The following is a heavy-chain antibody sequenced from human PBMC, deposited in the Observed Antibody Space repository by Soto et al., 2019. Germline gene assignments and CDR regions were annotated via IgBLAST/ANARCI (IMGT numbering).Heavy chain of an antibody. J-gene: IGHJ6*02. CDR1: GGSISSGSYY. CDR2: IYYSGST. CDR3: ASRGSGSYYYYYYGMDV. Sequence: PSETLSLTCTVSGGSISSGSYYWCWIRQPPGKGLEWIGSIYYSGSTYYNPSLKSRVTISVDTSKNQFSLKLSSVTAADTAVYYCASRGSGSYYYYYYGMDVWGQGTTVTVSS. V-gene: IGHV4-39*01. D-gene: IGHD3-10*01.